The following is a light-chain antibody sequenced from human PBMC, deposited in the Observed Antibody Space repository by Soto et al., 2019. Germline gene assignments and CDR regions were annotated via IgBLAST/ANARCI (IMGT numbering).Light chain of an antibody. Sequence: QSALTQPASVSGSPGQSITISCTGTSSDVGGYNYVSWYQQHPGKAPKLMIYDVSNRPSGVSNRFSGSKSDNTASLTISGLQAEDETDYYCSSPTSSSTVVFGTGTKVTVL. CDR3: SSPTSSSTVV. CDR2: DVS. V-gene: IGLV2-14*01. CDR1: SSDVGGYNY. J-gene: IGLJ1*01.